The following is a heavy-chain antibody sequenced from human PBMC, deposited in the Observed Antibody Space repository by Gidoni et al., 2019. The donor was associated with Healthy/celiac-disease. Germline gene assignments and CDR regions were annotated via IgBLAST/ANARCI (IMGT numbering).Heavy chain of an antibody. J-gene: IGHJ4*02. CDR1: GFTFSSYG. CDR3: ARDPWLGDYGDLFDY. V-gene: IGHV3-33*01. Sequence: VQLVESGGGVVQPGRSLRLSCAASGFTFSSYGMHWVRQAPGKGLEWVAVIWYDGSNKYYADSVKGRFTISRDNSKNTLYLQMNSLRAEDTAVYYCARDPWLGDYGDLFDYWGQGTLVTVSS. D-gene: IGHD4-17*01. CDR2: IWYDGSNK.